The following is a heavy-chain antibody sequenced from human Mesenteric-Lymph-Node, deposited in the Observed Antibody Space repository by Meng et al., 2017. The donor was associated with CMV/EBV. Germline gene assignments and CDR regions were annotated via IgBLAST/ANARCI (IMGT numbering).Heavy chain of an antibody. CDR2: INPKTGGR. CDR3: ARERDTDWYSPFDY. J-gene: IGHJ4*02. V-gene: IGHV1-2*06. CDR1: GYTFIYYY. D-gene: IGHD3-9*01. Sequence: QVQLVQSGAEVKKPGASVRVSCKSSGYTFIYYYLNWVAQAPGQGLEGRGRINPKTGGRSYGKNFQGRVTMTRDTSINTAYMEVNRLNSDDTAMYYCARERDTDWYSPFDYWGPGTLVTVSS.